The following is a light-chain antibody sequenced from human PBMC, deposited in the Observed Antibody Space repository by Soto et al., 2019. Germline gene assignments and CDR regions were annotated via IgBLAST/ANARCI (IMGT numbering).Light chain of an antibody. Sequence: IQMTQSPSSLSSSVGDRVTITCRASQDIRKDLAWYQQKPGKAPQILIYGASTLQTGVASRFSGSGSATDFTLTISSLQPEDSAAYYCLQDYNYPFTFGQGTKVDIK. CDR2: GAS. V-gene: IGKV1-6*01. CDR3: LQDYNYPFT. CDR1: QDIRKD. J-gene: IGKJ2*01.